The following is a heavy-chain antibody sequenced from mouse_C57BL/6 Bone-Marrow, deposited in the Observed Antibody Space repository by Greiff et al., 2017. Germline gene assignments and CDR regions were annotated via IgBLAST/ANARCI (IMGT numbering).Heavy chain of an antibody. V-gene: IGHV1-55*01. CDR2: IYPGSGST. CDR3: ARDTTVDYYAMDY. J-gene: IGHJ4*01. CDR1: GYTFTSYW. D-gene: IGHD1-1*01. Sequence: QVQLKQPGAELVKPGASVKMSCKASGYTFTSYWITWVKQRPGQGLEWIGDIYPGSGSTNYNEKFKSKATLTVDTSSSTAYMQLSSLTSEDSAVYYCARDTTVDYYAMDYWGQGTSVTVSS.